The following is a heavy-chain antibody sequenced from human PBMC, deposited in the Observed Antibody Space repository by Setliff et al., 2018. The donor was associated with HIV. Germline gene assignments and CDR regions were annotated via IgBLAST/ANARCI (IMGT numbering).Heavy chain of an antibody. D-gene: IGHD3-22*01. J-gene: IGHJ4*02. V-gene: IGHV1-3*01. CDR3: ARRSDSSGYYYSY. Sequence: ASVKVSCKASGYAFITYAIHWVRQAPGQRLEWLGWINAGTGDIDYSQKFQGRVTITRDRSANTAYMELSSLRSEDTAVYYCARRSDSSGYYYSYWGQGTLVTVSS. CDR2: INAGTGDI. CDR1: GYAFITYA.